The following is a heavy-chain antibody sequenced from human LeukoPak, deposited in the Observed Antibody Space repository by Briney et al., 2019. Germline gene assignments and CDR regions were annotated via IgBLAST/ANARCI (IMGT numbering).Heavy chain of an antibody. CDR3: ARDNSVGDNAWWFDP. CDR2: INPTGGST. D-gene: IGHD1-26*01. Sequence: ASVKVSCKASGYTFTSYYMHWVRQAPGQGLEWMGLINPTGGSTGYAQKFQGRVTMTRDMSTSTDYMELSSLRSEDMAIYYCARDNSVGDNAWWFDPWGQGTLVTVSS. V-gene: IGHV1-46*01. J-gene: IGHJ5*02. CDR1: GYTFTSYY.